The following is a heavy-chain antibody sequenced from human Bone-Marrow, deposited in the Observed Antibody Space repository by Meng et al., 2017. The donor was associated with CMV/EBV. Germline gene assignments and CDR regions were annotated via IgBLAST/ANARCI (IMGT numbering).Heavy chain of an antibody. CDR3: ARNFAHLQHDQ. CDR1: GFTVSSNY. Sequence: GESLKISCAASGFTVSSNYMSWVRQAPGKGLEWVSVIYSGGSTYYADSVKGRFTISRDNSKNTLYLQMNSLRAEDTAVYYCARNFAHLQHDQWGQGTLVTVSS. V-gene: IGHV3-66*02. CDR2: IYSGGST. D-gene: IGHD1-1*01. J-gene: IGHJ4*02.